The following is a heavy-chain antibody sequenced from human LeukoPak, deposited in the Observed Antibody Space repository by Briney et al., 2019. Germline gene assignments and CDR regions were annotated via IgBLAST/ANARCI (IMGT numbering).Heavy chain of an antibody. V-gene: IGHV1-46*01. J-gene: IGHJ6*03. Sequence: ASVKVSCKASGYTFTSYYMHWVRQAPGQGLEWMGIINPSGGSTSYAQKFQGRVTMTRDMSTSTVYMELSSLRSEDTAVYYCARAWEQPALLFGYMDVWGKGTTVTVSS. D-gene: IGHD1/OR15-1a*01. CDR3: ARAWEQPALLFGYMDV. CDR1: GYTFTSYY. CDR2: INPSGGST.